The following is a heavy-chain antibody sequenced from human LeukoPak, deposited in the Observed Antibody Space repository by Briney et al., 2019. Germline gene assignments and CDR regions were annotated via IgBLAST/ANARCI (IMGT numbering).Heavy chain of an antibody. CDR3: ARGRGYDYVWGSYRAYFDY. D-gene: IGHD3-16*02. CDR1: GGSFSGYY. Sequence: PSETLSLTCAVYGGSFSGYYWSWIRQPPGKGLEWIGEINHSGSTNYNPSLKSRVTIPVDTSKNQFSLKLSSVTAADTAVYYCARGRGYDYVWGSYRAYFDYWGQGTLVTVSS. J-gene: IGHJ4*02. V-gene: IGHV4-34*01. CDR2: INHSGST.